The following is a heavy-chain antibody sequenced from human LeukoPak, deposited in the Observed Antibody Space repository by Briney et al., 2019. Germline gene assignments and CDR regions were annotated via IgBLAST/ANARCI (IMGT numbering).Heavy chain of an antibody. CDR3: ALTWELLGPQGY. J-gene: IGHJ4*02. Sequence: ASVKVSCKASGYTLTTYFMHWVRQAPGQGLEWMGIIDPSGGATDYAQNFQGRVTMTRDTSTSTVYMELTSLRSDDTAVYYCALTWELLGPQGYWGQGTLVTVSS. CDR2: IDPSGGAT. V-gene: IGHV1-46*01. CDR1: GYTLTTYF. D-gene: IGHD1-26*01.